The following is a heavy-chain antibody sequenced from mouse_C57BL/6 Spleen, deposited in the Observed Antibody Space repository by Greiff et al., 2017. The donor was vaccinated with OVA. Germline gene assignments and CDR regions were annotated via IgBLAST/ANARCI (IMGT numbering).Heavy chain of an antibody. J-gene: IGHJ1*03. D-gene: IGHD2-4*01. CDR3: AKNYDYDKDWYFDV. V-gene: IGHV1-69*01. Sequence: QVQLQQPGAELVMPGASVKLSCKASGYTFTSYWMHWVKQRPGQGLEWIGEIDPSDSYTNYNQKFKGKSTLTVDKSSSTAYMQLSSLTSEDSAVYYGAKNYDYDKDWYFDVWGTGTTVTVSS. CDR1: GYTFTSYW. CDR2: IDPSDSYT.